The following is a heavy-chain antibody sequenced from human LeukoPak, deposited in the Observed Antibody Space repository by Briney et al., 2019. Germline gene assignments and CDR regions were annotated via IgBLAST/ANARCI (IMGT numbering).Heavy chain of an antibody. D-gene: IGHD2-21*01. V-gene: IGHV3-21*01. J-gene: IGHJ4*02. CDR1: GFTFSSYS. CDR3: ARDILHGRYYFDY. CDR2: ISSSSSYI. Sequence: PGGSLRLSCAASGFTFSSYSMNWVRQAPGKGLEWVSSISSSSSYIYYADSVKGRFTISRDNAKNSLYLQMNSLRAEDTAVYYCARDILHGRYYFDYWGQGTLVTVSS.